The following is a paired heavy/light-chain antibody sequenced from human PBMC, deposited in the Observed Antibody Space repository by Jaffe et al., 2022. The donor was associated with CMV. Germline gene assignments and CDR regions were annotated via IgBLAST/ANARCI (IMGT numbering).Heavy chain of an antibody. CDR3: ASNPRGGYFDY. Sequence: EVQLVESGGGLVQPGGSLRLSCAASGFTFSSNWMHWVRRAPGKGLVWVSCLNTDGTATGYADSVQGRFTISRDNAKNALYLQMNSLRVEDTAVYYCASNPRGGYFDYWGQGTLVTVSS. CDR2: LNTDGTAT. J-gene: IGHJ4*02. V-gene: IGHV3-74*01. CDR1: GFTFSSNW.
Light chain of an antibody. CDR1: SSDVGGYNY. CDR3: SSYAGSNNWV. J-gene: IGLJ3*02. Sequence: QSALTQPPSASGSPGQSVTISCTGTSSDVGGYNYVSWYQQHPGKAPKLMVYEVSKRPSGVPDRFSGSKSGNTASLTVSGLQDEDEADYYCSSYAGSNNWVFGGGTKLTVL. V-gene: IGLV2-8*01. CDR2: EVS.